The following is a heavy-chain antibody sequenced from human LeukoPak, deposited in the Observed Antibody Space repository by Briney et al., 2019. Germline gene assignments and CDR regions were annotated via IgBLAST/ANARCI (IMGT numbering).Heavy chain of an antibody. V-gene: IGHV3-23*01. CDR3: AKFLFDSGPLGAVYLEWLLFGYAFDI. CDR2: ISGSGGST. Sequence: GGSLRLSCAASGFSFSSYAMSWVRQAPGKGLEWVSAISGSGGSTYYADSVKGRFTISRDNSKNTLYLQMNSLRAEDTAVYYCAKFLFDSGPLGAVYLEWLLFGYAFDIWGQGTMVTVSS. J-gene: IGHJ3*02. CDR1: GFSFSSYA. D-gene: IGHD3-3*01.